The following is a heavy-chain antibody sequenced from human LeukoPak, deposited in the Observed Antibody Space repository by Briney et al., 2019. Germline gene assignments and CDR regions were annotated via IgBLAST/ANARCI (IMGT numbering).Heavy chain of an antibody. V-gene: IGHV1-58*01. CDR3: AAPQSGSYIYWYFDL. CDR2: IVVGSGNT. J-gene: IGHJ2*01. CDR1: GFTFATSA. D-gene: IGHD3-10*01. Sequence: SVKVSCKASGFTFATSAVQWVRQPRGQRLEWIGWIVVGSGNTNYAQKFQERVTITRDMSTSTAYMELSNLRSEDTAVYYCAAPQSGSYIYWYFDLWGRGTLVTVSS.